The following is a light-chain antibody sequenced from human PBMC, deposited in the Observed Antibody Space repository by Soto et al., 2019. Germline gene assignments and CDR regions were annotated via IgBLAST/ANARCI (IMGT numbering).Light chain of an antibody. CDR3: SSYTTSSSWV. J-gene: IGLJ3*02. V-gene: IGLV2-14*01. CDR2: VVS. Sequence: QSVLTQPASVSGSPGQSITISCTGTSSDVGGYNYVSWFQQHPGKAPKLMIYVVSNRPSGISNRFSGSKSGNTASLTISGLQVEDEADYYCSSYTTSSSWVFGGGTKVTVL. CDR1: SSDVGGYNY.